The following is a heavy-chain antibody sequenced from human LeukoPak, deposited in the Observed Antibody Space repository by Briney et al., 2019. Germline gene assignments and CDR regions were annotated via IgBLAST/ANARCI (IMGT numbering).Heavy chain of an antibody. Sequence: PSETLSLTCTVSGGSISSYYWSWIRQPPGKGLEWIGYIYYSGSTNYNPSLKSRVTISVDTSKNQFSLKLSSVTAADTAVYYCARAWGGPDAFDIWGQGTMVIVSS. CDR3: ARAWGGPDAFDI. V-gene: IGHV4-59*01. J-gene: IGHJ3*02. D-gene: IGHD2-21*01. CDR2: IYYSGST. CDR1: GGSISSYY.